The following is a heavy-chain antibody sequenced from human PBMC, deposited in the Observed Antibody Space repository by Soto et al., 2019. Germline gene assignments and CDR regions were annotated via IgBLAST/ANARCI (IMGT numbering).Heavy chain of an antibody. CDR1: GYTFTSYY. J-gene: IGHJ4*02. CDR2: INPSGGST. CDR3: ARDLPYYDILTGYYRGDSFDY. D-gene: IGHD3-9*01. Sequence: QVQLVQSGAEVKKPGASVKVSCKASGYTFTSYYMHWVRQAPGQGLEWMGIINPSGGSTSYAQKCQGRVTVTRDTSTSTVYMELSSLRSEDTAVYYCARDLPYYDILTGYYRGDSFDYWGQGTLVTVSS. V-gene: IGHV1-46*03.